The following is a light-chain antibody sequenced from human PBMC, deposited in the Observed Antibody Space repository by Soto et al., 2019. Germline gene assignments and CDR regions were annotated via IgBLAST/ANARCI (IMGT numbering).Light chain of an antibody. J-gene: IGLJ3*02. CDR2: EDD. V-gene: IGLV6-57*02. CDR3: QSLDTTKQGVV. Sequence: NFMLTQPHSVSESPGKTVTISCTGSSGSIASNYIQWYQQRPGSAPTTVIYEDDQRPSGVPDRFSGSIDSSSNSASLTISGLKIEDEAVYYCQSLDTTKQGVVFGGGTKVTVL. CDR1: SGSIASNY.